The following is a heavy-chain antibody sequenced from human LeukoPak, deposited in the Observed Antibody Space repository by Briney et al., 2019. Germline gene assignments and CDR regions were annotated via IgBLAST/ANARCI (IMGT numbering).Heavy chain of an antibody. D-gene: IGHD6-13*01. CDR3: ARSKVPYSSSWDFDY. CDR2: ISSNGGST. V-gene: IGHV3-64*01. J-gene: IGHJ4*02. CDR1: GFTFSSYA. Sequence: GGSLRLSCAASGFTFSSYAMHWVRQAPGKGLEYVSAISSNGGSTYYANSVKGRFTISGDNSKNTLYLQMGSLRAEDMAVYYCARSKVPYSSSWDFDYWGQGTLVTVSS.